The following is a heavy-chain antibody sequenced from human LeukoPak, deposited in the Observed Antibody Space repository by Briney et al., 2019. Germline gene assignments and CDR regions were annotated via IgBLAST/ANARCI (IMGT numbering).Heavy chain of an antibody. CDR2: IYYSGST. D-gene: IGHD1-26*01. J-gene: IGHJ4*02. Sequence: PSETLSLTCTVSGGSISSYYWSWIRQPPGKGLEWIGYIYYSGSTNYNPSLKTRVTISVDTSKNQFSLKLSSVTAADTAVYYCARARIAGYIDYWGQGTLVTVSS. CDR3: ARARIAGYIDY. V-gene: IGHV4-59*01. CDR1: GGSISSYY.